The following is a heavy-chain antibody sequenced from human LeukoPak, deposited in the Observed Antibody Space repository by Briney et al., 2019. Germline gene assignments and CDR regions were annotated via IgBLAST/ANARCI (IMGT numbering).Heavy chain of an antibody. CDR1: GGSISSYY. CDR2: IYYSGST. V-gene: IGHV4-59*12. CDR3: ARVRRTTYYYDSSGYTPPPYFDY. J-gene: IGHJ4*02. D-gene: IGHD3-22*01. Sequence: XETLSLTCTVSGGSISSYYWSWIRQPXGKGLEWIGYIYYSGSTNYNPSLKSRVTISVDKYKNQFSLKLSSLTAADTAVYYCARVRRTTYYYDSSGYTPPPYFDYWGQGTLVTVSS.